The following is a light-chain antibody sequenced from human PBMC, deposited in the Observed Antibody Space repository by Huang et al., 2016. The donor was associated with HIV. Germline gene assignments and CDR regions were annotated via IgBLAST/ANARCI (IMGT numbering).Light chain of an antibody. V-gene: IGKV1-5*03. CDR2: KSS. J-gene: IGKJ1*01. Sequence: DIQMTQSPSILSASVGDRVTITCRASQSVSTWLAWYQQKPGHPPKRLSYKSSTLESGVPSRFSGSGSGTEFTLTISSLQPDDFATYYCQQYNTFWTFGQGTKV. CDR1: QSVSTW. CDR3: QQYNTFWT.